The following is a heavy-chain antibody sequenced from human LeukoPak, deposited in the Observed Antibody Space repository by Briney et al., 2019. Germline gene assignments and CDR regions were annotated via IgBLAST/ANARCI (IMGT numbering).Heavy chain of an antibody. CDR2: SIPIFGTE. J-gene: IGHJ6*03. Sequence: ASVKVSRKGSVGTFSSYAIRWVRQAPRQGREWVGGSIPIFGTENYAQKCQGRVTITKDESTSTAYMELSSLRSEDTAVYYCARGMVDRDTPNYYYYYMDVWGKGTTVTVSS. CDR3: ARGMVDRDTPNYYYYYMDV. CDR1: VGTFSSYA. V-gene: IGHV1-69*05. D-gene: IGHD5-12*01.